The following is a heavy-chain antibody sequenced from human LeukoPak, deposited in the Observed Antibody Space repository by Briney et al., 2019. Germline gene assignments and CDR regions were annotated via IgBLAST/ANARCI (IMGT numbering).Heavy chain of an antibody. J-gene: IGHJ4*02. CDR3: ARTRVVAATLYYFDY. D-gene: IGHD2-15*01. CDR2: IYTSGST. Sequence: SETLSLTCTVSGGSISSYYWSWIRQPAGKGLEWNGRIYTSGSTNYNPSLKSRVTMSVDTSKNQFSLKLSSVTAADTAVYYCARTRVVAATLYYFDYWGQGTLVTVSS. CDR1: GGSISSYY. V-gene: IGHV4-4*07.